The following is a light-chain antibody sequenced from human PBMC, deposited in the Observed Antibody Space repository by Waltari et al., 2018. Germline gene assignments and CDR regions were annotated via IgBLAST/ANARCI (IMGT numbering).Light chain of an antibody. J-gene: IGLJ3*02. Sequence: QLVLTQSPSASASLGASVKLTCTLDSGHSSNIVAWLQQPPAKGPRYLMQVNSDGSPSKGGEIPDRFSGSSSGAERYLTISSVQSEDEADYYCETGGHGTWVFGGGTKLTVL. CDR1: SGHSSNI. V-gene: IGLV4-69*02. CDR2: VNSDGSP. CDR3: ETGGHGTWV.